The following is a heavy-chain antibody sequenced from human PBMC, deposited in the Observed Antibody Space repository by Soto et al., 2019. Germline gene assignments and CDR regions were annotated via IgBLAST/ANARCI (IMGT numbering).Heavy chain of an antibody. CDR3: ARTYVTDVVVVPASKDYMDV. CDR2: ISYSGST. Sequence: SETLSLTCTVSGGSISSSSSSWGWIRQPPGKGLEWLGIISYSGSTYYSPSLKSRVTISVDASKNLFSLKLSSVTAADTAVYYCARTYVTDVVVVPASKDYMDVWGKGTTVTVSS. D-gene: IGHD2-2*01. V-gene: IGHV4-39*01. J-gene: IGHJ6*03. CDR1: GGSISSSSSS.